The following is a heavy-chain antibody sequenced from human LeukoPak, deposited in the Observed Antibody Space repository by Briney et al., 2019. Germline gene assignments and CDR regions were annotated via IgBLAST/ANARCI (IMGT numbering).Heavy chain of an antibody. CDR3: ARAGGGYSSSPDGDY. J-gene: IGHJ4*02. D-gene: IGHD6-19*01. CDR2: ISSSSSYI. Sequence: GGSLRLSCAASGFTFSDYYMSWIRQAPGKGLEWVSSISSSSSYIYYADSVKGRFTISRDNAKNSLYLQMNSLRAEDTAVYYCARAGGGYSSSPDGDYWGQGTLVTVSS. CDR1: GFTFSDYY. V-gene: IGHV3-11*06.